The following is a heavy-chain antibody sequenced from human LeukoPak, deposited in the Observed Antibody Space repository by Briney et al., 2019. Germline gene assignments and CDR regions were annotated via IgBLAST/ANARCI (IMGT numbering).Heavy chain of an antibody. CDR1: GYTFTGYY. CDR3: ARELDSSGYSNDAFDI. Sequence: ASVKVSCKASGYTFTGYYMHWVRQAPGQGLEWMGWINPNSGGTNYAQKFQGRVTMTRDTSISTAYMELSRLRSDDTAVYYCARELDSSGYSNDAFDIWGQGTMVTVSS. D-gene: IGHD3-22*01. CDR2: INPNSGGT. J-gene: IGHJ3*02. V-gene: IGHV1-2*02.